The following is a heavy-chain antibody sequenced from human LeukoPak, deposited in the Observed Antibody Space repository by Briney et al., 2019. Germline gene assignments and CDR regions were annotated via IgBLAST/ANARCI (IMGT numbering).Heavy chain of an antibody. CDR1: GFTFSSYA. Sequence: PGGSLRLSCAASGFTFSSYAMHWVRQAPGKGLEWVAVISYDGGNKYYADSVKGRFTISRDNSKNTLYLQMNSLRAEDTAVYYCARDHGYYDSSGYFDYWGQGTLVTVSS. CDR3: ARDHGYYDSSGYFDY. CDR2: ISYDGGNK. D-gene: IGHD3-22*01. J-gene: IGHJ4*02. V-gene: IGHV3-30-3*01.